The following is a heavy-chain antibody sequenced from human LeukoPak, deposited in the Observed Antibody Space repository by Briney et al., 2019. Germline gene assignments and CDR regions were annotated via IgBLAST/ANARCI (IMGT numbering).Heavy chain of an antibody. CDR2: ISYDGSNK. J-gene: IGHJ4*02. V-gene: IGHV3-30*18. Sequence: PGGSLRLSCAASGFTFSSYGMHWVRQAPGKGLEWVAVISYDGSNKYYADSVKGRFTISRDNSKNTLYLQMNSLRAEDTAVYYCAKSEEEEAFDYWGQGTLVTVPS. CDR1: GFTFSSYG. CDR3: AKSEEEEAFDY.